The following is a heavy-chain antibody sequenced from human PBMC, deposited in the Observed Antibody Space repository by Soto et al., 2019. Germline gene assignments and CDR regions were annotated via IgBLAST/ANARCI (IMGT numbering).Heavy chain of an antibody. V-gene: IGHV3-23*01. J-gene: IGHJ4*02. CDR1: GFTFSSYG. CDR2: SSATGAGT. Sequence: EVQLLESGGGLVQPGGSLRLSCAASGFTFSSYGMTWVRQAPGKGLEWVSFSSATGAGTYYADSVKGRFTISRDNSKNTLYLQMTSLRADDTAVYYCAKDRRAGGNYGFYSDFWGQGALVIVSP. CDR3: AKDRRAGGNYGFYSDF. D-gene: IGHD1-7*01.